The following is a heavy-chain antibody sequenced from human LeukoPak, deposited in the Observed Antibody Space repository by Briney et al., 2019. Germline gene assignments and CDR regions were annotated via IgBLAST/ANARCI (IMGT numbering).Heavy chain of an antibody. CDR3: ARVVDTAMVII. V-gene: IGHV4-34*01. CDR1: GGSFSGYY. Sequence: KPSETLSLTCAVYGGSFSGYYWSWIRQPPGKGLEWIGEINHSGSTNYNPSLKSRVTISVDTSKNQLSLKLSSVTAADTAVYYCARVVDTAMVIIWGQGTLVTVSS. CDR2: INHSGST. J-gene: IGHJ4*02. D-gene: IGHD5-18*01.